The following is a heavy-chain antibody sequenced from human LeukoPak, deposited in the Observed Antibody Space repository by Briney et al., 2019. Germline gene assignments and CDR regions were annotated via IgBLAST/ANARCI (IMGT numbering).Heavy chain of an antibody. Sequence: PGGSLRLSCAASGFTFDDYGMSWVRQAPGKGLEWVSGINWNGGSTGYADSVKGRFTISRDNAKNSLYLQMNSLRAEDTALHYCARVKDYSRGWSIDLWGRGTLVTVSS. D-gene: IGHD6-19*01. J-gene: IGHJ2*01. CDR3: ARVKDYSRGWSIDL. CDR2: INWNGGST. V-gene: IGHV3-20*04. CDR1: GFTFDDYG.